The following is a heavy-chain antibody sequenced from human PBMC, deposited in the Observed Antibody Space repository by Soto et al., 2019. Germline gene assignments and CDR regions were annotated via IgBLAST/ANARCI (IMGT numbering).Heavy chain of an antibody. CDR2: ISTDLRAL. V-gene: IGHV3-48*02. CDR3: TRDGRRGYEMDV. D-gene: IGHD1-26*01. J-gene: IGHJ6*02. CDR1: GFTISTYH. Sequence: GGSLRLSCAASGFTISTYHLNWVRQAPGKGLEWVSYISTDLRALYYADSVRGRFTISRDNAKNSPYLQMTSLRDEDTGVYYWTRDGRRGYEMDVWGQGTTVTVSS.